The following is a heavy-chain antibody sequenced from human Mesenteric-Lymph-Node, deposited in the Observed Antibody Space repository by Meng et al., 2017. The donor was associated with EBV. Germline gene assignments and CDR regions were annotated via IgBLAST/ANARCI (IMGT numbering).Heavy chain of an antibody. CDR1: GFTCSDYY. CDR3: ARGGLTGFDY. J-gene: IGHJ4*02. V-gene: IGHV3-11*01. D-gene: IGHD7-27*01. Sequence: GQRVEFGGGLFKLGGSRIIACEASGFTCSDYYMSVFRQAPGKGLEWVSYISSSGSTIYYADSVKGRFTISRDNAKNSLYLQMNSLRAEDTAVYYCARGGLTGFDYWGQGTLVTVSS. CDR2: ISSSGSTI.